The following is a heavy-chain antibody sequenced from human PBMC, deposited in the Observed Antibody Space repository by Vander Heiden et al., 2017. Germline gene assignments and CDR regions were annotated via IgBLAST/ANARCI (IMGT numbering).Heavy chain of an antibody. CDR2: INPNSGGT. Sequence: QVQLVQSGAEVTKPGASVKVSCKASGYTFPGYYMDGVRHAPGQGREWMGWINPNSGGTNYAQKCQGRVTMTRDTSISTAYMELSRLRSDDTAVYYCARDLRAVTGYYYYGMDVWGQGTTVTVSS. D-gene: IGHD2-21*02. V-gene: IGHV1-2*02. CDR1: GYTFPGYY. J-gene: IGHJ6*02. CDR3: ARDLRAVTGYYYYGMDV.